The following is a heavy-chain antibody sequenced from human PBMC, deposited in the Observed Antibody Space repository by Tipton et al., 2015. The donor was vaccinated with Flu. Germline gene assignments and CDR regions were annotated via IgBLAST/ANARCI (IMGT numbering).Heavy chain of an antibody. J-gene: IGHJ4*02. D-gene: IGHD1-14*01. CDR1: GFTVSTSY. CDR3: ARDEGGTYPD. Sequence: GSLRLSCAVSGFTVSTSYMSWVRQPPGKGLEWVSIVYDDGRTCYADSVEGRFAISRDNSKNILYLQMNSLRADDTAVYFCARDEGGTYPDWGQGTLVTVSS. CDR2: VYDDGRT. V-gene: IGHV3-53*01.